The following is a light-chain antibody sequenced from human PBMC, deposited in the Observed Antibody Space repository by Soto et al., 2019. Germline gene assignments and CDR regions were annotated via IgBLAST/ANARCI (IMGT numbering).Light chain of an antibody. V-gene: IGKV3-11*01. Sequence: IVLTQSPSILSWPREGRATVSSRASQSVSTYVAWYQQKPGQAHRLLIYDAYNRATGIKARFSGSGSGTDFTLTIRSIEPEDIALYYCKKRANWQLNFGGGPKVDLK. CDR3: KKRANWQLN. CDR2: DAY. CDR1: QSVSTY. J-gene: IGKJ4*01.